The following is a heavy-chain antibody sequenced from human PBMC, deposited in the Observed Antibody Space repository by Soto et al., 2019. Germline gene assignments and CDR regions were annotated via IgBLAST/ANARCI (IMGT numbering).Heavy chain of an antibody. Sequence: GGSLRLSCVASGFTVTGNYMSWVRQAPGKGLEWVSVIYSGGSTYYVDSVKGRFTISRDNSKNTLYLQMNSLRAEDTAVYYCAGPPYYGSGSYAPEKDYYYYMDVWGKGTTVTVSS. CDR3: AGPPYYGSGSYAPEKDYYYYMDV. CDR2: IYSGGST. D-gene: IGHD3-10*01. CDR1: GFTVTGNY. J-gene: IGHJ6*03. V-gene: IGHV3-66*04.